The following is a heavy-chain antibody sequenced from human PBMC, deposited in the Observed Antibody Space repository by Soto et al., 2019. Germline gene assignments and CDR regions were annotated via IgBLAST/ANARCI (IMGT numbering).Heavy chain of an antibody. Sequence: EVQLVESGGGLVQPGGSLRLSCAASGFAFNTYWMSWVRQAPGKGLEWVATIKQDGSEKYYVDSLKGFTISRDNAKKSLYLQMNSLRVEDTAVYYCARVEFIAATGALGAFDVWGQGAMVTVSS. CDR2: IKQDGSEK. CDR3: ARVEFIAATGALGAFDV. V-gene: IGHV3-7*05. CDR1: GFAFNTYW. J-gene: IGHJ3*01. D-gene: IGHD6-13*01.